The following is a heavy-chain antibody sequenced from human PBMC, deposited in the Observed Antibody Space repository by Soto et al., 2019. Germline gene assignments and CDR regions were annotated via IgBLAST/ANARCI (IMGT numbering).Heavy chain of an antibody. J-gene: IGHJ4*02. CDR1: GGSFSGYY. Sequence: ETLSLTCAVYGGSFSGYYWSWIRQPPGKGLEWIGEINHSGSTNYNPSLKSRVTISVDTSKNQFSLKLSSVTAADTAVYYCARANYDYIWGSYAYYFDYWGQGTLVTVSS. CDR2: INHSGST. V-gene: IGHV4-34*01. D-gene: IGHD3-16*01. CDR3: ARANYDYIWGSYAYYFDY.